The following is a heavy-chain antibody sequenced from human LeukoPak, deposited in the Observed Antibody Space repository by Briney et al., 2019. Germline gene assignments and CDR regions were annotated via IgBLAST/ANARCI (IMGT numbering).Heavy chain of an antibody. CDR3: AKDFGYYYDSSGYYYFDY. CDR1: GFTFSSYA. V-gene: IGHV3-23*01. D-gene: IGHD3-22*01. CDR2: ISGSGGST. Sequence: GGSLRLSCAASGFTFSSYAMSWVRQAPGKGLEWVSAISGSGGSTYYADSVKGRFTISRDNSKNTLYLQMNSLRAEDTAVYYCAKDFGYYYDSSGYYYFDYWGRGTLVTVSS. J-gene: IGHJ4*02.